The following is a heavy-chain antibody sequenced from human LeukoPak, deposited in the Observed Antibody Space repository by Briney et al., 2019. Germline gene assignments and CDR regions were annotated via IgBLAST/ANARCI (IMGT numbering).Heavy chain of an antibody. D-gene: IGHD6-13*01. V-gene: IGHV4-59*01. CDR2: IYYSGST. J-gene: IGHJ4*02. CDR1: GGSISSYY. Sequence: PSETLSLTCTVSGGSISSYYWSWIRQPPGKGLEWIGYIYYSGSTNYNPSLKSRVTISVDTSKNQFSLKLSSVTPADTAVYYCARQVYSSNWSYYFEYWGQGILVTVSS. CDR3: ARQVYSSNWSYYFEY.